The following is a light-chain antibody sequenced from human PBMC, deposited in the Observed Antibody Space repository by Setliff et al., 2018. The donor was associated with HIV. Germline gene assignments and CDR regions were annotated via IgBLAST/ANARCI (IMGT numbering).Light chain of an antibody. CDR3: QVWDNIGHHCV. J-gene: IGLJ1*01. Sequence: SYELTQPPSVSVAPEKTARITCGGANIETKSVHWYQQKAGQAPVLVVHDDSDRPSGIPERFSGSNSGNTATLTITRVEAGDEADYYCQVWDNIGHHCVFGTGTKVTVL. CDR1: NIETKS. CDR2: DDS. V-gene: IGLV3-21*03.